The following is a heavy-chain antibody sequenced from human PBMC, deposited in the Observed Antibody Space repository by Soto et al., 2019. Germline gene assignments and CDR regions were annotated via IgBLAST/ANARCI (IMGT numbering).Heavy chain of an antibody. J-gene: IGHJ6*03. CDR1: GFTVSSNY. CDR3: ARGLSSYYYYYMDV. Sequence: GGSLRLSCAASGFTVSSNYMSWVRQAPGKGLEWVSVIYSGGSTYYADSVKGRFTISRDNSKNTLYLQMNSLRAEDTAVYYCARGLSSYYYYYMDVWGKGTTVTVSS. CDR2: IYSGGST. D-gene: IGHD3-10*01. V-gene: IGHV3-66*01.